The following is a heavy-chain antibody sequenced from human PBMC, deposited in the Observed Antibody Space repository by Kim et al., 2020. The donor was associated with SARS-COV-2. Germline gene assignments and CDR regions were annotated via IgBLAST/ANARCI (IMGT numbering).Heavy chain of an antibody. V-gene: IGHV1-69*13. Sequence: SVKVSCKASGGTFSSYAISWVRQAPGQGLEWMGGIIPIFGTANYAQKFQGRVTITADESTSTAYMELSSLRSEDTAVYYCARGTRSTVVTIFDYWGQGTLVTVSS. CDR1: GGTFSSYA. CDR3: ARGTRSTVVTIFDY. J-gene: IGHJ4*02. CDR2: IIPIFGTA. D-gene: IGHD4-17*01.